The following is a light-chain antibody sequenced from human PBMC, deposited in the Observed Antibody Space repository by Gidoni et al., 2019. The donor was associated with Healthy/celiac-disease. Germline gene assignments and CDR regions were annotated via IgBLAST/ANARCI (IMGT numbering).Light chain of an antibody. V-gene: IGKV3-20*01. CDR3: QQYGSSPPYT. CDR2: GAS. Sequence: DIVLTQSPGSLSLSPGERATLSCRASQSVSSSHLAWYQQKPGQAPRLLIYGASSRATGIPDRFSGSGSGTDFTLTISRLEPEDFAVYYCQQYGSSPPYTFGQGTKLEFK. J-gene: IGKJ2*01. CDR1: QSVSSSH.